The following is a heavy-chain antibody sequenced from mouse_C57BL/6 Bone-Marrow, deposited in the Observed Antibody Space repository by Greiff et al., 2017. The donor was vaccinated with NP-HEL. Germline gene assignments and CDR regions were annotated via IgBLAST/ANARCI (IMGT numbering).Heavy chain of an antibody. CDR3: ARLGWSN. Sequence: VKLVESGAELARPGASVKMSCKASGYTFTSYTMHWVKQRPGQGLEWIGYINPSSGYTKYNQKFKDKATLTADKSSSTGYMQLSSLTSEDSAVYYCARLGWSNWGQGTLVTVSA. J-gene: IGHJ3*01. D-gene: IGHD2-3*01. CDR2: INPSSGYT. CDR1: GYTFTSYT. V-gene: IGHV1-4*01.